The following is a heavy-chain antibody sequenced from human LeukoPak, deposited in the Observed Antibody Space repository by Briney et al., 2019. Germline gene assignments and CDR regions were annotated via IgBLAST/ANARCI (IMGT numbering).Heavy chain of an antibody. CDR1: GFTFSSYW. CDR3: ARDTYRFFDF. D-gene: IGHD1-1*01. J-gene: IGHJ4*02. V-gene: IGHV3-7*01. Sequence: QPGGSLRLSCAASGFTFSSYWMSWVRQAPGKGLEWVANINEDGSDKYYVDSVKGRFTVSRDNAKNSLYLQMNSLRAEDTAIYYCARDTYRFFDFWGQGTLVTVSS. CDR2: INEDGSDK.